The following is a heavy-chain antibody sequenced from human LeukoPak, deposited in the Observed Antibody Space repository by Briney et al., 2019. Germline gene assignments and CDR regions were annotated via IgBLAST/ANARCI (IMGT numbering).Heavy chain of an antibody. J-gene: IGHJ4*02. D-gene: IGHD1-26*01. CDR3: ARVRWELGRSFDY. CDR1: GYTFTSYD. CDR2: VNPNSGNT. Sequence: GASVKVSCKASGYTFTSYDINWVRQATGQGLEWMGWVNPNSGNTGYAQKFQGRVTMTRNTSISTAYMELSSLRSEDTAVYYCARVRWELGRSFDYWGQGTLVTVSS. V-gene: IGHV1-8*01.